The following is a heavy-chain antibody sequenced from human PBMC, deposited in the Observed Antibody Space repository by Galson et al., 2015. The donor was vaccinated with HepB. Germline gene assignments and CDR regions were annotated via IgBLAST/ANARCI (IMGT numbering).Heavy chain of an antibody. J-gene: IGHJ6*03. Sequence: SLRLSCAASGFTFSSYGMHWVRQAPGKGLEWVAVISYDGSNKYYADSVKGRFTISRDNSKNTLYLQMNSLRAEDTAVYYCAKQPRVVPAPMDVWGKGTTVTVSS. V-gene: IGHV3-30*18. D-gene: IGHD2-2*01. CDR1: GFTFSSYG. CDR3: AKQPRVVPAPMDV. CDR2: ISYDGSNK.